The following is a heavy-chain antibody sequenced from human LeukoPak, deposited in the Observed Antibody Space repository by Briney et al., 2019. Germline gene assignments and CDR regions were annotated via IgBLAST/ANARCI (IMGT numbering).Heavy chain of an antibody. Sequence: PSETLSLTCTVSAGSISSSSHYWDRIRQPPGKGLEWIGTIHYSGNTYYNPSLKSRVAISVDTSKNQFSLRLSSVTAADTAVYYCARDFGDYRVDYWGQGTLVTVSS. CDR1: AGSISSSSHY. V-gene: IGHV4-39*01. D-gene: IGHD4-17*01. J-gene: IGHJ4*02. CDR3: ARDFGDYRVDY. CDR2: IHYSGNT.